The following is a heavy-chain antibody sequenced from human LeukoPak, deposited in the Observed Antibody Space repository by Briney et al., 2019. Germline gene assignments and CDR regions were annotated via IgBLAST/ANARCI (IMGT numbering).Heavy chain of an antibody. V-gene: IGHV4-61*01. Sequence: PSETLSLTCTVSGGSVSSGSYYWSWIRQPPGKGLEWIGYIYYSGSTNYNPSLESRVTISVDTSKNQFSLKLSSVTAADTAVYYCARGYYYGSGSYYYSYYYGMDVWGKGTTVTVSS. CDR1: GGSVSSGSYY. J-gene: IGHJ6*04. CDR3: ARGYYYGSGSYYYSYYYGMDV. CDR2: IYYSGST. D-gene: IGHD3-10*01.